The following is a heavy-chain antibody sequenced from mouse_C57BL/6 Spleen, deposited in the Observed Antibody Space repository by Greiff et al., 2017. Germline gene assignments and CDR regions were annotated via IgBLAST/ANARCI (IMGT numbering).Heavy chain of an antibody. D-gene: IGHD1-1*01. Sequence: QVQLKESGAELVKPGASVKLSCKASGYTFTEYTIHWVKQRSGQGLEWIGWFYPGSGSIKYNEKFKDKATLTADKSSSTVYMELSRLTSEDSAVYFCARHEDPYYGSSYYAMDYWGQGTSVTVSS. CDR2: FYPGSGSI. V-gene: IGHV1-62-2*01. CDR1: GYTFTEYT. CDR3: ARHEDPYYGSSYYAMDY. J-gene: IGHJ4*01.